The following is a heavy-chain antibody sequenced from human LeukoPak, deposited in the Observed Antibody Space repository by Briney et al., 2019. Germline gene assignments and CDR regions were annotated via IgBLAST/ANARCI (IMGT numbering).Heavy chain of an antibody. Sequence: GASVKVSCKASGGTFSSYAINWVRQATGQGLEWMGWMNPNSGNTGYAQKFQGRVTMTRNTSISTAYMELSSLRSEDTAVYYCARGVGYCSSTSCPLQDRNYYYYGMDVWGQGTTVTVSS. D-gene: IGHD2-2*01. V-gene: IGHV1-8*02. CDR2: MNPNSGNT. J-gene: IGHJ6*02. CDR1: GGTFSSYA. CDR3: ARGVGYCSSTSCPLQDRNYYYYGMDV.